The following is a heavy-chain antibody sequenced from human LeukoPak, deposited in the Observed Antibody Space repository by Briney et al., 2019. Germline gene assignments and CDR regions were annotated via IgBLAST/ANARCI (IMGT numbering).Heavy chain of an antibody. V-gene: IGHV4-39*01. CDR2: IYYSGST. CDR1: GVSISSSSYY. Sequence: PSETLSLTCTVSGVSISSSSYYWGWIRQPPGKGLEWIGSIYYSGSTYYNPSLKSRVTISVDTSKNQFSLKLSSVTAADTAVYYCARLSAMTTVSYWGQGTLVTVSS. CDR3: ARLSAMTTVSY. D-gene: IGHD4-11*01. J-gene: IGHJ4*02.